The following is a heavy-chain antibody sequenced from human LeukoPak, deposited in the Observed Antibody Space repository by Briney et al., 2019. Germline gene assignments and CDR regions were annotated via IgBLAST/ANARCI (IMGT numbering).Heavy chain of an antibody. D-gene: IGHD3-22*01. CDR3: ARVLVVSSDAFDI. CDR2: INPYSGAI. Sequence: ASVKVSCKSSGFTFTDEYIHWVRQAPGQGLEWMGWINPYSGAINYAQKFQGRVTMTRDTSSSTAYMELTRLRSDDSAVYYCARVLVVSSDAFDIWGQGTMVTVSS. V-gene: IGHV1-2*02. J-gene: IGHJ3*02. CDR1: GFTFTDEY.